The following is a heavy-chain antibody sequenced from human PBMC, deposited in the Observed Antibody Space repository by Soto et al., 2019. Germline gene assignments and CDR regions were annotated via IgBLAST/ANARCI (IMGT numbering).Heavy chain of an antibody. CDR1: GGSISSSSYY. CDR2: IYYSGST. Sequence: PSETLSLTCTVSGGSISSSSYYWGWIRQPPGKGLEWIGSIYYSGSTYYNPSLKSRVTISVDTSKNQFSLKLSSVTAADTAVYYCARLEYSSLYYYYGMDVWGQGTTVTVSS. V-gene: IGHV4-39*01. J-gene: IGHJ6*02. D-gene: IGHD6-6*01. CDR3: ARLEYSSLYYYYGMDV.